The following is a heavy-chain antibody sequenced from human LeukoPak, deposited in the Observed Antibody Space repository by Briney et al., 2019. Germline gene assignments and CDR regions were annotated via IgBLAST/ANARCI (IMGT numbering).Heavy chain of an antibody. D-gene: IGHD3-22*01. J-gene: IGHJ5*02. V-gene: IGHV4-34*01. CDR1: GGSFSGYY. CDR3: AALTYYYDSSGDRGQWFDP. CDR2: INHSGST. Sequence: SETLSLTCAVYGGSFSGYYWSWIRQPPGKGLEWIGEINHSGSTNYNPSLKSRVTISVDTSKNQFSLKLSSVTAADTAVYYCAALTYYYDSSGDRGQWFDPWGQGTLVTVSS.